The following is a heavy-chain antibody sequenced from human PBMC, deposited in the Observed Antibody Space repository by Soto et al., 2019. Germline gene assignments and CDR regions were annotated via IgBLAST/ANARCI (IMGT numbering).Heavy chain of an antibody. V-gene: IGHV3-33*01. Sequence: QVQLVESGGGVVQPGRSLRLSCVTSGFSFSRYGFHWVRQAPGKGLEWVAVMWFDGSKQYYVDSVKGRFTISRDNSKNTLYLQMNSLRADDTAVYHCARDPGVTNYYFDYWGQGALVTVSS. CDR3: ARDPGVTNYYFDY. D-gene: IGHD4-17*01. CDR1: GFSFSRYG. CDR2: MWFDGSKQ. J-gene: IGHJ4*02.